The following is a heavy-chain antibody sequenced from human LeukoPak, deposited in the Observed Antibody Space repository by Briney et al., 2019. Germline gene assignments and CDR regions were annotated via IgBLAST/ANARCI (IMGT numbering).Heavy chain of an antibody. V-gene: IGHV1-18*01. CDR1: GYTFTNYD. CDR3: ARVAMSTRPPDRFTKRIFNGYFDY. Sequence: ASVKVSCKASGYTFTNYDINWVRQAPGQGLEWMGWISAYSGNTNYAQKLQGRVTMTTDTSTSTAYMELRSLRSDDTAVYYCARVAMSTRPPDRFTKRIFNGYFDYWGQGTLVTVSS. D-gene: IGHD5-18*01. CDR2: ISAYSGNT. J-gene: IGHJ4*02.